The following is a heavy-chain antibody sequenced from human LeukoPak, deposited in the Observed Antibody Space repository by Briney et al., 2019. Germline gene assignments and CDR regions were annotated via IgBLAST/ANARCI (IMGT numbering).Heavy chain of an antibody. CDR2: ISGSGGST. CDR1: GFTFSSHA. Sequence: GGSLRLSCSASGFTFSSHAMSYVRQAPGKGLEWVSAISGSGGSTYYADSVKGRFTISRDNSKIPLYLQMNSLRAEDTVVYYCAKSGASSIWGQGTLVSVSS. V-gene: IGHV3-23*01. CDR3: AKSGASSI. J-gene: IGHJ4*02. D-gene: IGHD6-13*01.